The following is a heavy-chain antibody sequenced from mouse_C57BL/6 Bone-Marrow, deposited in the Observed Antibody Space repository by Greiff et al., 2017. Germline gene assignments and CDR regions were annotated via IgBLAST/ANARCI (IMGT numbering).Heavy chain of an antibody. J-gene: IGHJ3*01. CDR1: GYTFTDHT. V-gene: IGHV1-78*01. Sequence: VQLQQSDAELVKPGASVKISCKVSGYTFTDHTIHWMKQRPEQGLEWIGYIYPRDGSTKYNEKFKGKATFTADKSSSTAYMQLNSLTSEDAAVYFRTRERATVVGGDWFAYWGQGTLVTVSA. CDR3: TRERATVVGGDWFAY. CDR2: IYPRDGST. D-gene: IGHD1-1*01.